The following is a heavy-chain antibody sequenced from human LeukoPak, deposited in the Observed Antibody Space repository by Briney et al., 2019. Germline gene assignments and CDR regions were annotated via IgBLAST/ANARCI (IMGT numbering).Heavy chain of an antibody. CDR2: ISSSGSTI. CDR1: GFTFSDYY. J-gene: IGHJ4*02. Sequence: GGSLRLSCAASGFTFSDYYMSWIRQAPGKGPEWVSYISSSGSTIYYADSVKGRFTISRDNAKNSLYLQMNSLRAEDTAVYYCARDLAVYYDYVWGSYRPPGYWGQGTLVTVSS. V-gene: IGHV3-11*01. CDR3: ARDLAVYYDYVWGSYRPPGY. D-gene: IGHD3-16*02.